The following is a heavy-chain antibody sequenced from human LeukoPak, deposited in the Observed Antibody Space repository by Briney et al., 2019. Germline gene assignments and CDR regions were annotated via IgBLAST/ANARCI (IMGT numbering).Heavy chain of an antibody. J-gene: IGHJ4*02. CDR2: ISAYNGNT. CDR1: GYTFTSYG. D-gene: IGHD6-13*01. Sequence: GASVTVSCTASGYTFTSYGISWVRQAPGQGLEGRGWISAYNGNTNYAQKLQGRVTMTTDTSTSTAYMELRSLRSDDTAVYYCARTAQYSSSSSDYWGQGTLVTVSS. V-gene: IGHV1-18*01. CDR3: ARTAQYSSSSSDY.